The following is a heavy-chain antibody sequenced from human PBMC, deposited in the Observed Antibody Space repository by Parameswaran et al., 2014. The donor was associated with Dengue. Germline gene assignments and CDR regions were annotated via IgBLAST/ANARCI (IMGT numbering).Heavy chain of an antibody. CDR3: ARPAGTVHSSSSLYYFDY. D-gene: IGHD6-6*01. J-gene: IGHJ4*02. Sequence: PGKGLEWIGEINHSGSTNYNPSLKSRVTISVDTSKNQFSLKLSSVTAADTAVYYCARPAGTVHSSSSLYYFDYWGQGTLVTVSS. CDR2: INHSGST. V-gene: IGHV4-34*01.